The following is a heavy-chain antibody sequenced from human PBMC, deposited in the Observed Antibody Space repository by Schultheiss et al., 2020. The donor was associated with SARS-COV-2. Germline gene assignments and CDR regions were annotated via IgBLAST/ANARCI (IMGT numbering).Heavy chain of an antibody. CDR1: GFTFSIYS. CDR3: ARDQWSGYFGLYYGMDV. J-gene: IGHJ6*02. CDR2: ISTSSRYI. V-gene: IGHV3-21*01. D-gene: IGHD3-3*01. Sequence: GGSLRLSCAASGFTFSIYSMNWVRQAPGKGLEWVSSISTSSRYIYYADSVKGRFTISRDYSKNTLFLQMNSLRAEDTAVYYCARDQWSGYFGLYYGMDVWGQGTTVTVSS.